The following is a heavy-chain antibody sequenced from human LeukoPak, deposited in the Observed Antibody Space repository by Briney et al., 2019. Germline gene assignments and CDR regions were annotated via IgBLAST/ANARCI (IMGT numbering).Heavy chain of an antibody. CDR2: IYYSGST. V-gene: IGHV4-59*12. J-gene: IGHJ4*02. Sequence: SETLSLTCTVSGGSISSYYWSWIRQPPGKGLEWIGYIYYSGSTYYNPSLKSRVTISVDTSKNQFSLKLSSVTAADTAVYYCARDRGLYGGFDYWGQGTLVTVSS. D-gene: IGHD3-10*01. CDR1: GGSISSYY. CDR3: ARDRGLYGGFDY.